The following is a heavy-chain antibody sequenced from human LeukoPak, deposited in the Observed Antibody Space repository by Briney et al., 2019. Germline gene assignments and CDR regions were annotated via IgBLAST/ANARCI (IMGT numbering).Heavy chain of an antibody. CDR2: ISGTGGST. CDR3: AKVPEGAVAGPFDS. CDR1: GGSISSSSYY. J-gene: IGHJ4*02. V-gene: IGHV3-23*01. Sequence: ETLSLTCTVSGGSISSSSYYWGWIRQPPGKGLEWASDISGTGGSTYYADSVKCRFTISRDNSKNTLYLQMNSLLAEETAVYYCAKVPEGAVAGPFDSWGQGTLVTVSS. D-gene: IGHD6-19*01.